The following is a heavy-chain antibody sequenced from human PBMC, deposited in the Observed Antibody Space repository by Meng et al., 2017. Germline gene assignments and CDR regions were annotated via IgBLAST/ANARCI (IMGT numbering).Heavy chain of an antibody. J-gene: IGHJ6*02. CDR3: AKGGLSSGWYDVFYYYYYGMDV. CDR2: ISGSGGST. D-gene: IGHD6-19*01. CDR1: GFTFSSYA. V-gene: IGHV3-23*01. Sequence: GGSLRLSCAASGFTFSSYAMSWVRQAPGKGLEWVSAISGSGGSTYYADSVKGRFTISRDNSKNTLYLQMNSLRAEDTAVYYCAKGGLSSGWYDVFYYYYYGMDVWGQATTVTVSS.